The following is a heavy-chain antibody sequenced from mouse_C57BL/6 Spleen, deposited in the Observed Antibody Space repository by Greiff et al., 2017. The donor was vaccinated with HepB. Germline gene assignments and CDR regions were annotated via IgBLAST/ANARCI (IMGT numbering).Heavy chain of an antibody. CDR1: VYTFTSYW. J-gene: IGHJ4*01. Sequence: QVQLQQPGAELVKPGASVKLSCKASVYTFTSYWMHWVKQRPGQGLEWIGMIHPNSGSTNYNEKFKSKATLTVDKSSSTAYMQLSSLTSEDSAVYYCARSLIRDAMDYWGQGTSVTVSS. CDR2: IHPNSGST. CDR3: ARSLIRDAMDY. V-gene: IGHV1-64*01.